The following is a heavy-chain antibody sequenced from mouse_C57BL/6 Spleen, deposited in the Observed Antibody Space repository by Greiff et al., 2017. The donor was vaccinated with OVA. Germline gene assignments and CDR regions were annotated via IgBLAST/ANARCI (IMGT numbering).Heavy chain of an antibody. Sequence: QVQLQQPGAELVMPGASVKLSCKASGYTFTSYWMHWVKQRPGQGLEWIGEIDPSDSYTNYNQKFKGKSTLTVDKSSSTAYMQLSSLTSEDSAVDDGARVGGSEYVEVWGTGTTGTGAS. J-gene: IGHJ1*03. CDR1: GYTFTSYW. CDR2: IDPSDSYT. V-gene: IGHV1-69*01. CDR3: ARVGGSEYVEV.